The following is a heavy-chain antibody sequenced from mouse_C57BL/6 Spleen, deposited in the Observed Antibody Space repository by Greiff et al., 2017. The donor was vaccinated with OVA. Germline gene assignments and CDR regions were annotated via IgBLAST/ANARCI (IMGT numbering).Heavy chain of an antibody. V-gene: IGHV1-5*01. CDR2: IYPGNSDT. J-gene: IGHJ4*01. Sequence: EVQLQQSGTVLARPGASVKMSCKTSGYTFTSYWMHWVKQRPGQGLEWIGAIYPGNSDTSYNQKFKGKAKLTAVTSASTAYMELSSLTNEDSAVYYCTRGTTVVVPYAMDYWGQGTSVTVSS. CDR1: GYTFTSYW. D-gene: IGHD1-1*01. CDR3: TRGTTVVVPYAMDY.